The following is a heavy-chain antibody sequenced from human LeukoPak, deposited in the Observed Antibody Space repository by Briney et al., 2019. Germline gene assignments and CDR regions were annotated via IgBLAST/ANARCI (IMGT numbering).Heavy chain of an antibody. CDR2: VRYEENNR. J-gene: IGHJ4*02. D-gene: IGHD6-19*01. CDR1: VFSFSSYV. V-gene: IGHV3-30*02. Sequence: PGGCLRLSCVERVFSFSSYVMHWVRQAPGKGLGWVEYVRYEENNRYYVDSVKGRFTISRHNSKNTLHLQMNSLRAEDTAVYYGAKDLGGYSSGWYLLGGLDSWGQGTLVSVSS. CDR3: AKDLGGYSSGWYLLGGLDS.